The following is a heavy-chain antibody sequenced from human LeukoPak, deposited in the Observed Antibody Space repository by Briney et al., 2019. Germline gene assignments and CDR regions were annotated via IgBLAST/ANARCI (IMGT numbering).Heavy chain of an antibody. CDR2: IYYSGTT. CDR1: GDSISSGGYS. D-gene: IGHD6-13*01. J-gene: IGHJ4*02. Sequence: SQTLSLTCTLSGDSISSGGYSCSWIRQHPGTGLEWIGYIYYSGTTYYNPSIKSRVTISVDTSKTQYSLKLNFVTAADTAVYYCARESGAAAAAPRFDYWGQGTLVTVSS. V-gene: IGHV4-31*03. CDR3: ARESGAAAAAPRFDY.